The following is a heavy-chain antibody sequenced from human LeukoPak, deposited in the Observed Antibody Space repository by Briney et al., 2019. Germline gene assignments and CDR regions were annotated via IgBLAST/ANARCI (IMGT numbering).Heavy chain of an antibody. CDR1: GGSVSGYY. D-gene: IGHD4-17*01. V-gene: IGHV4-59*02. J-gene: IGHJ4*02. CDR2: IYYSGNT. Sequence: SETLSLTCTVSGGSVSGYYWSWIRQPPGKGLEWIGYIYYSGNTNYNPSLKSRLIMSLDTSKNHFSLKLDSVTAADTAVYYCARHKDSGDYPLDYWGQGILVSVSS. CDR3: ARHKDSGDYPLDY.